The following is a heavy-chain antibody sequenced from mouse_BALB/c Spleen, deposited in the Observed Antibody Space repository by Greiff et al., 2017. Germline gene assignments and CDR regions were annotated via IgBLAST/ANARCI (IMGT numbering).Heavy chain of an antibody. CDR2: INPYNDGT. J-gene: IGHJ2*01. CDR3: ARSGGYYLYYFDY. CDR1: GYTFTSYV. V-gene: IGHV1-14*01. D-gene: IGHD2-3*01. Sequence: QLQESGPELVKPGASVKMSCKASGYTFTSYVMHWVKQKPGQGLEWIGYINPYNDGTKYNEKFKGKATLTSDKSSSTAYMELSSLTSEDSAVYYCARSGGYYLYYFDYWGQGTTLTVSS.